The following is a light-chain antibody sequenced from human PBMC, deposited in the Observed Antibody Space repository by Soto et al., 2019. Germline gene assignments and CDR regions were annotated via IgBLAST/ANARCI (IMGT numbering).Light chain of an antibody. V-gene: IGLV2-14*01. J-gene: IGLJ1*01. Sequence: QSALTQPASVSRSPGQSITISCTGTSSDVGGYNYVSWYQQHPGKAPKLMIYAVSNRPSGVSTRFSGSKSGNTASLTIAGLQAEDEAEYHCSSYTTSSTLLYVFGTGTKLTVL. CDR1: SSDVGGYNY. CDR2: AVS. CDR3: SSYTTSSTLLYV.